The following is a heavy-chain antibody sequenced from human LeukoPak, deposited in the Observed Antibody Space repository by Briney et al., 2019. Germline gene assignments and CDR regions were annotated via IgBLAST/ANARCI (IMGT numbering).Heavy chain of an antibody. CDR1: GFTFDDYA. J-gene: IGHJ4*02. D-gene: IGHD2-2*01. V-gene: IGHV3-9*01. Sequence: GGSLRLSCAASGFTFDDYAMHWVRQAPGKGLEWVSGISWNSGSIGYADSVKGRFTISRDNAKNSLYLQMNSLRAEDTALYYCAKGKGLVVVPAAFDYWGRGTLVTVSS. CDR2: ISWNSGSI. CDR3: AKGKGLVVVPAAFDY.